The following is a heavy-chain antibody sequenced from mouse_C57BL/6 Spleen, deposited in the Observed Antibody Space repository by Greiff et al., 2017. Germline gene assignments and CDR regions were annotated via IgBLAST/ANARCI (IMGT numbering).Heavy chain of an antibody. CDR2: ILPGNGST. Sequence: VQLQQSGAELMKPGASVKLSCKATGYTFTGYWIEWVKQRPGHGLEWIGEILPGNGSTNYNEKFKGKATFTADTSSNTAYMQLSSLTTEDSAIYYCARTVVATDYAMDYWGQGTSVTVSS. J-gene: IGHJ4*01. CDR3: ARTVVATDYAMDY. V-gene: IGHV1-9*01. CDR1: GYTFTGYW. D-gene: IGHD1-1*01.